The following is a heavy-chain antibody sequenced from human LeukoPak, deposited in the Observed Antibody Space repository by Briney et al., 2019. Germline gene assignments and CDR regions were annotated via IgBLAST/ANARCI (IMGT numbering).Heavy chain of an antibody. CDR1: GFTVSTKY. D-gene: IGHD6-13*01. V-gene: IGHV3-11*01. J-gene: IGHJ4*02. CDR3: ARLGIITAAGSNDY. Sequence: GGSLRLSCAASGFTVSTKYMSWIRQAPGKGLEWVSYISYSGDTIYYADSVKGRFTVSRDNAKNSLYLQMNSLRAEDTAVYYCARLGIITAAGSNDYWGQGTLVTVSS. CDR2: ISYSGDTI.